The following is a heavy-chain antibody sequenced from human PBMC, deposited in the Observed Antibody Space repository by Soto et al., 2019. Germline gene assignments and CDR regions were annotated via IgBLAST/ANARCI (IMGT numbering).Heavy chain of an antibody. V-gene: IGHV3-23*01. J-gene: IGHJ5*02. CDR1: RFTFSTYG. CDR2: ISGSGGNT. CDR3: SKSAMVRGGGWFDP. Sequence: EVQLLESGGGLVQPGGSLRLSCAASRFTFSTYGMSWVRQAPGKGLEWVADISGSGGNTYYADSVKGRFTISRDNSKNTXXXQXXSLRAEATAVYYCSKSAMVRGGGWFDPWGQGTLVTVSS. D-gene: IGHD3-10*01.